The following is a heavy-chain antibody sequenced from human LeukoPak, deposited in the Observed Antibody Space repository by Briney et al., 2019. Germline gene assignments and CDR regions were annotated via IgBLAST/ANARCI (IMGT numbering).Heavy chain of an antibody. J-gene: IGHJ4*02. CDR3: AKPPLLWFGENY. V-gene: IGHV3-23*01. Sequence: GGSLRLSCAASGFTFSSYAMSWVRQAPGKGLEWVSAISGSGDSTYYADSVKGRFTISRDNSKNTLYLQMNSLRAEDTAVYYCAKPPLLWFGENYWGQGTLVTVSS. D-gene: IGHD3-10*01. CDR2: ISGSGDST. CDR1: GFTFSSYA.